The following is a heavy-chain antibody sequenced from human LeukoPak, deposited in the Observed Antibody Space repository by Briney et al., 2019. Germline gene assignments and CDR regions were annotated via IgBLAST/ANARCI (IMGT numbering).Heavy chain of an antibody. CDR3: ERDSGSGSLHY. CDR1: GYTFTDYA. D-gene: IGHD3-10*01. J-gene: IGHJ4*02. CDR2: INTGNGNT. V-gene: IGHV1-3*04. Sequence: ASVKVSCKASGYTFTDYAIHWVRQAPGQSLEWMGWINTGNGNTRYSQKFQDRFTIARDTSASTVYMQLSSVRSEDTAVYYCERDSGSGSLHYWGQGTLVTVSS.